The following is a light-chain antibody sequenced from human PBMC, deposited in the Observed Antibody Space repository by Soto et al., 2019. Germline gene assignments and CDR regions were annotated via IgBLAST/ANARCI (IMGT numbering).Light chain of an antibody. CDR1: QSFSTY. V-gene: IGKV1-27*01. CDR3: HQSYSPPLT. CDR2: GIS. Sequence: DFQMTQSPSSLSASVGDRVTITCRASQSFSTYLAWYQQKPGKVPKLLISGISTLQSGVPSRFSGSGYGTEFTLTISNLQPEDFATYYCHQSYSPPLTCGGGTKVDI. J-gene: IGKJ4*01.